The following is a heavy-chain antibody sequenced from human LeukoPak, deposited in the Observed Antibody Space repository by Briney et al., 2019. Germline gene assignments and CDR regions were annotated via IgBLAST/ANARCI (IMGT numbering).Heavy chain of an antibody. CDR3: ARDRSVVVMRGGFDY. V-gene: IGHV4-4*07. J-gene: IGHJ4*02. D-gene: IGHD3-22*01. CDR1: GVSISSYY. CDR2: FHTSGST. Sequence: SETLSLTCTVSGVSISSYYWSWIRQPAGKGLEWIGHFHTSGSTNYNPSLKSRVTMSVDTSKNQFSLKLSSVTAADTAVYYCARDRSVVVMRGGFDYWGQGTLVTVSS.